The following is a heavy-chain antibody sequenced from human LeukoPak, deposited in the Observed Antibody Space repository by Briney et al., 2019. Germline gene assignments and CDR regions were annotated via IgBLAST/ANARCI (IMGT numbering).Heavy chain of an antibody. CDR1: GFIFTNYP. D-gene: IGHD1-26*01. CDR2: IHNSGGGHST. Sequence: GGSLRVSCAASGFIFTNYPMAWVRHTPGKGLARVSTIHNSGGGHSTYYADSVRGRFTVSRDNSDNTLFLQMYNLRAEDTAIYYCATHQARGNHSKFDYWGQGTLVTVSS. J-gene: IGHJ4*02. V-gene: IGHV3-23*01. CDR3: ATHQARGNHSKFDY.